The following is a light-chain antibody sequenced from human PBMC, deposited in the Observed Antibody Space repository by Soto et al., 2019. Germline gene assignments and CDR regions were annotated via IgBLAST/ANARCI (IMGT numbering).Light chain of an antibody. Sequence: EIVMTQSPATLSVSPGERATLSCRASQSVSSNLAWYQQKPGQAPRLLIYGASTRATGIPARFSGSGSGTEYTPAIRSLQSEDFAVYCCQQYSNWPPFTFGPGTNVDLK. CDR3: QQYSNWPPFT. CDR2: GAS. J-gene: IGKJ3*01. V-gene: IGKV3-15*01. CDR1: QSVSSN.